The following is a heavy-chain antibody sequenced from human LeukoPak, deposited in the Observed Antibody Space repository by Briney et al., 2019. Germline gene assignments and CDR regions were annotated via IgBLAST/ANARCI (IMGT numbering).Heavy chain of an antibody. CDR1: GGTFSSYA. V-gene: IGHV1-69*13. Sequence: SVKVSCKASGGTFSSYAISWVRQAPGQGLEWMGGIIPIFGTANYAQKFQDRVTITADESTSTAYMELSSLRSEDTAVYYCALTPAGWFGELLFFPAEVRHLGWFDPWGQGTLVTVSS. D-gene: IGHD3-10*01. J-gene: IGHJ5*02. CDR3: ALTPAGWFGELLFFPAEVRHLGWFDP. CDR2: IIPIFGTA.